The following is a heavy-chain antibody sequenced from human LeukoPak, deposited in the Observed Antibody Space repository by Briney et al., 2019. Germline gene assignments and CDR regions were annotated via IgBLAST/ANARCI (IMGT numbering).Heavy chain of an antibody. CDR2: INPNSGGT. D-gene: IGHD3-22*01. CDR3: ARLSASSGYYYNY. V-gene: IGHV1-2*02. J-gene: IGHJ4*02. Sequence: ASVKVSCKASGYTFTGYYMHWVRQAPGQGLEWMGWINPNSGGTNYAQKFQGRVTMTRDTSISTAYMELSRLRSDDTAVYYCARLSASSGYYYNYWGPGTLVTVSS. CDR1: GYTFTGYY.